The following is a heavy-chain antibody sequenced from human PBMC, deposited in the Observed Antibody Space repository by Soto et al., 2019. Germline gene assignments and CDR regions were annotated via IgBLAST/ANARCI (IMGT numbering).Heavy chain of an antibody. CDR2: INDSGST. Sequence: SETLSLTCTVSGGSIRSAGHYWSWIRQHPGKGLEWIGYINDSGSTFYNPSLRSRLNISVDTSENQFSLRLTSVTAADTAVYFCARWGGFCPGAVCAAPFDPWGQGTLVTVSS. CDR1: GGSIRSAGHY. V-gene: IGHV4-31*03. D-gene: IGHD2-8*01. J-gene: IGHJ5*02. CDR3: ARWGGFCPGAVCAAPFDP.